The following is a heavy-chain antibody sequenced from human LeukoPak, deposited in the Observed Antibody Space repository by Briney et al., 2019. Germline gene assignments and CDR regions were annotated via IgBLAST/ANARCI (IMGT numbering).Heavy chain of an antibody. D-gene: IGHD3-22*01. CDR2: IYYSGST. CDR3: ARETYHYYDSSGYYSDRAFDI. V-gene: IGHV4-31*03. CDR1: GGSISSGGYY. J-gene: IGHJ3*02. Sequence: SQTLSLTCTVSGGSISSGGYYWSWIRQHPGKGLEWIGYIYYSGSTYYNPSLKSRVTISVDTSKNQFSLKLSSVTAADTAVYYCARETYHYYDSSGYYSDRAFDIWGKGTMVTVSS.